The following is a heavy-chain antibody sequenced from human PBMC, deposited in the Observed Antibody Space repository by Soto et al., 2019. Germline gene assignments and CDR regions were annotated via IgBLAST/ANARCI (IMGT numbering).Heavy chain of an antibody. D-gene: IGHD6-19*01. CDR3: TLSSGWFQKPQFDY. CDR1: GFTFSNAW. Sequence: GGSLRLSCAASGFTFSNAWMSWVRQAPGKGLEWVGRIKSKTDGGTTDYAAPVKGRFTISRDDSKNTLYLQMNSLKTEDTAVYYCTLSSGWFQKPQFDYWGQGTLVTVSS. J-gene: IGHJ4*02. CDR2: IKSKTDGGTT. V-gene: IGHV3-15*01.